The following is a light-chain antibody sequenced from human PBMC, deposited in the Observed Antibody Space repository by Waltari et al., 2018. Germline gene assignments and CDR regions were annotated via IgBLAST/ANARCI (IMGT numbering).Light chain of an antibody. CDR1: QSVLYSSNNKNY. V-gene: IGKV4-1*01. CDR2: WAS. J-gene: IGKJ3*01. CDR3: QQYYSDPFT. Sequence: DIVMTQSPDSLAVSLGERATINCKSSQSVLYSSNNKNYLAWYQQKPGQPPKLLIYWASNRESGVPDRVSGSGSGTDFTLTINNLQPEDVATYYCQQYYSDPFTFGPGTMVDIK.